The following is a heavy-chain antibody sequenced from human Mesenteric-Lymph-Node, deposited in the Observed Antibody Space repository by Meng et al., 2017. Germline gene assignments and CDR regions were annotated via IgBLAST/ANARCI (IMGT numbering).Heavy chain of an antibody. J-gene: IGHJ4*02. CDR3: ARDGHAYNYDY. D-gene: IGHD5-24*01. Sequence: QVQLVESGGGVVQPGRSLRLSCAASGFTFSRYGFHGVRQAPGKGLEWVATIWYDESNRYYADSVKGRFTISRDNSKNTLYLQMNNLGAEDTALYYCARDGHAYNYDYWGQGTLVTVSS. CDR2: IWYDESNR. CDR1: GFTFSRYG. V-gene: IGHV3-33*01.